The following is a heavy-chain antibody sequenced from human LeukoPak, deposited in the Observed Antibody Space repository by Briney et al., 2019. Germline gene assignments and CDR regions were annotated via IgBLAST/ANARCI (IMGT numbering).Heavy chain of an antibody. J-gene: IGHJ4*02. CDR2: IYYSGNT. Sequence: SETLSLTCTVSGDSISKYYWSWIRQPPGKGLEWIGYIYYSGNTNYNPSLKSRVTMSLDTSKNQFSLKLTSVTAADTALYYCARELKVGNTGYYLDYWGQGTLVTASS. CDR3: ARELKVGNTGYYLDY. CDR1: GDSISKYY. V-gene: IGHV4-59*01. D-gene: IGHD2/OR15-2a*01.